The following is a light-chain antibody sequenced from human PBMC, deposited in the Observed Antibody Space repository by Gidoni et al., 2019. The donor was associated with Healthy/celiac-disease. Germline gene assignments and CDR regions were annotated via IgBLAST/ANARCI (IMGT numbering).Light chain of an antibody. CDR1: HSISSW. J-gene: IGKJ4*01. CDR3: QQYNSYLLT. Sequence: DIQMTQSPSTLSASVVDRVTITCRDSHSISSWLVLYQQQPGKAPTLLIYDASSLESGVPSRFSGSGSSTEFSLTISSLQHADFATSYCQQYNSYLLTFGGGTKVEIK. V-gene: IGKV1-5*01. CDR2: DAS.